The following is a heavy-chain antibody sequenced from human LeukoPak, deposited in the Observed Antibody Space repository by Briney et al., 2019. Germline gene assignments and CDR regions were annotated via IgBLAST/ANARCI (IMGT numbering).Heavy chain of an antibody. CDR2: ISGSGEST. D-gene: IGHD3-3*01. CDR1: GFTFINYA. Sequence: PGGSLRLSCSASGFTFINYAMNWVRQAPGKGLEWISTISGSGESTYYADSVKGRFTISRDNSKNTLYLQMNSLRAEDTAVYYCAKNGDSLEWHHKGSYYFDYWGQGTLVTVSS. CDR3: AKNGDSLEWHHKGSYYFDY. V-gene: IGHV3-23*01. J-gene: IGHJ4*02.